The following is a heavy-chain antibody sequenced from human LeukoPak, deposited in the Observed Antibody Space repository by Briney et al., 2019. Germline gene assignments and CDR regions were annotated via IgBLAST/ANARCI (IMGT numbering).Heavy chain of an antibody. V-gene: IGHV1-69*13. CDR1: GGTFSSYA. CDR2: IIPIFGTA. J-gene: IGHJ4*02. D-gene: IGHD3-10*01. CDR3: ASTTRPYYYGSGSYRTNYAHFDY. Sequence: SVKVSCKASGGTFSSYAISWVRQAPGQGLEWMGGIIPIFGTANYTQKFQGRVTITADESTSTAYMELSSLRSEDTAVYYCASTTRPYYYGSGSYRTNYAHFDYWGQGTLVTVSS.